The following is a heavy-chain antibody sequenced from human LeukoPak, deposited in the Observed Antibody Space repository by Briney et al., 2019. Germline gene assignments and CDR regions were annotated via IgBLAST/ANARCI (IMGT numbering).Heavy chain of an antibody. D-gene: IGHD1-20*01. CDR2: IIPIFGTA. Sequence: SVKVSCKASGGTFSSYAISWVRQAPGQGLEWMGGIIPIFGTANYAQKFQGRVTITADKSTSTAYMELSSLRSEDTAVYYCARDGYNYINLELGMHYWGQGTLVTVSS. CDR1: GGTFSSYA. J-gene: IGHJ4*02. CDR3: ARDGYNYINLELGMHY. V-gene: IGHV1-69*06.